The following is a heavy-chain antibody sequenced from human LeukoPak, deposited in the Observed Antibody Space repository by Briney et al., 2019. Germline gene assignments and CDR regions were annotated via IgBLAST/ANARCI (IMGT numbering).Heavy chain of an antibody. D-gene: IGHD6-13*01. CDR2: IIPILGIA. J-gene: IGHJ6*02. CDR1: GYTFTSYG. Sequence: ASVKVSCKASGYTFTSYGISWVRQAPGQGLEWMGRIIPILGIANYAQKFQGRVTITADKSTSTAYMELSSLRSEDTAVYYCARDLWRVAARPYYYYGMDVWGQGTTVTVSS. V-gene: IGHV1-69*04. CDR3: ARDLWRVAARPYYYYGMDV.